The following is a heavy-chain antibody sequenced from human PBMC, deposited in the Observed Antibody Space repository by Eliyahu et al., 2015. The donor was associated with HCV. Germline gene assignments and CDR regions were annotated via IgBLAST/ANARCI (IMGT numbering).Heavy chain of an antibody. CDR1: GGSITTYY. J-gene: IGHJ5*02. Sequence: QVQLQESGPGLVKPSETLSLTCTVSGGSITTYYWSWIRQPPGKGLEWIGYIHYRGSTNYNPPLKSRVTISVDTSKNQFSLKLTSVTAADTAVYYCASGGGGIAVTGTGGWFDPWGQGTLVTVSS. CDR3: ASGGGGIAVTGTGGWFDP. D-gene: IGHD6-19*01. V-gene: IGHV4-59*01. CDR2: IHYRGST.